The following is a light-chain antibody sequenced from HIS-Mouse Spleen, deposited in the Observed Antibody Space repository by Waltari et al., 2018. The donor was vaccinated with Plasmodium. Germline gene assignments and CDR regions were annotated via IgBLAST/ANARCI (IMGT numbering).Light chain of an antibody. CDR1: QDISNY. CDR3: QQYDNLPLT. V-gene: IGKV1-33*01. CDR2: DAS. J-gene: IGKJ4*01. Sequence: DIQLTQSPSSLSASVGDRVTITCQASQDISNYLNWYQQKPGKGPKLLIYDASNVETGVPTRFSGSGSGTAFTFTISSLQPEDIATYYCQQYDNLPLTFGGGTKVEIK.